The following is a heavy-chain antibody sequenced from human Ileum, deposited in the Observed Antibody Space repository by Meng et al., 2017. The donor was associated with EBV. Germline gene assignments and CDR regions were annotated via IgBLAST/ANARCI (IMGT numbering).Heavy chain of an antibody. CDR2: INTGNGDT. J-gene: IGHJ5*02. CDR1: AYTFTRYK. CDR3: AREVSSYISDWFDP. D-gene: IGHD1-26*01. Sequence: QVQIVQSGAEVKKPGASGNLSCKASAYTFTRYKIHWVRQVPGHRLEWMGWINTGNGDTKYARRFQGRVTITRDKSTGTAYMDLNRLTFEDTAVYYCAREVSSYISDWFDPWGQGTLVTVSS. V-gene: IGHV1-3*04.